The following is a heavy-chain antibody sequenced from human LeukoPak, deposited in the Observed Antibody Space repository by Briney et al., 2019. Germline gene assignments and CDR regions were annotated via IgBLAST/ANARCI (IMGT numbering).Heavy chain of an antibody. CDR2: IIPIFGTA. V-gene: IGHV1-69*13. CDR1: GYTFTSYA. Sequence: ASVKVSCKASGYTFTSYAMNWVRQAPGQGLEWMGGIIPIFGTANYAQKFQGRVTITADESTSTAYMELSSLRSEDTAVYYCARGEEWRSSWFSPFDYWGQGTLVTVSS. D-gene: IGHD6-13*01. CDR3: ARGEEWRSSWFSPFDY. J-gene: IGHJ4*02.